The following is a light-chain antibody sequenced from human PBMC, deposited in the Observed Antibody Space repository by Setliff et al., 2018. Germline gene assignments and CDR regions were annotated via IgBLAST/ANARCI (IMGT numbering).Light chain of an antibody. V-gene: IGKV3-11*01. J-gene: IGKJ3*01. CDR1: QSVSSY. CDR2: DAS. Sequence: EIVLTQSPATLSLSPGERATLSCRASQSVSSYLAWYQQKPGQAPRLLIYDASNRATGIPARFSGSGSGTDFTLTISSLEPEDFAVCYCQQCNSWPRTFGPGTKVDIK. CDR3: QQCNSWPRT.